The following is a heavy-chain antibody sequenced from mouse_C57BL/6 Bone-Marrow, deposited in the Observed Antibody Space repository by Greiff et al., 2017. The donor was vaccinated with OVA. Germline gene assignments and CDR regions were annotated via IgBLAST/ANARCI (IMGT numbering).Heavy chain of an antibody. D-gene: IGHD4-1*01. CDR2: IYPGSGST. J-gene: IGHJ1*03. V-gene: IGHV1-55*01. CDR1: GYTFTSYW. Sequence: QVQLQQPGAELVKPGASVKLSCKASGYTFTSYWITWVKQRPGQGLEWIGDIYPGSGSTNYNEKFKSKATLTVDTSSSTAYMQRSSLTSEDSAVYYCARSLANWDNVYCDVWGTGTTVSVSS. CDR3: ARSLANWDNVYCDV.